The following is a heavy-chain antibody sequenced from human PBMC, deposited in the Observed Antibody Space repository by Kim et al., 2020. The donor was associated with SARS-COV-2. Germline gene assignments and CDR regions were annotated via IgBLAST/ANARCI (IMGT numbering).Heavy chain of an antibody. V-gene: IGHV4-39*01. D-gene: IGHD6-19*01. CDR3: ARSKMADVFDY. J-gene: IGHJ4*02. Sequence: YYNPSLKRRVTISVDTSKNQLSLKLSSVTAADTAVYYCARSKMADVFDYWGQGTLVTVSS.